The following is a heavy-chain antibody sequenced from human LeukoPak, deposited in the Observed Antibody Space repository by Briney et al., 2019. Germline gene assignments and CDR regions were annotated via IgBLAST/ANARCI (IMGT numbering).Heavy chain of an antibody. V-gene: IGHV4-61*01. Sequence: SETLSLTCTVSGGSISSSSYYWSWIRQPPGMGLEWIGYIYYSGSTNYNPSLKSRVTISVDTSKNQFSLKLSSVTAADTAVYYCARAAAGTGAYYYYYYMDVWGKGTTVTVSS. D-gene: IGHD6-13*01. J-gene: IGHJ6*03. CDR3: ARAAAGTGAYYYYYYMDV. CDR2: IYYSGST. CDR1: GGSISSSSYY.